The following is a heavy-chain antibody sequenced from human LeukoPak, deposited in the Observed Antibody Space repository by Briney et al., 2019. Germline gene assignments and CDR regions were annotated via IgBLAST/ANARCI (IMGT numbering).Heavy chain of an antibody. CDR1: GFSFSRYT. CDR3: ARDPGSYRYSHY. J-gene: IGHJ4*02. V-gene: IGHV3-21*01. D-gene: IGHD3-16*02. CDR2: ISSSSTYM. Sequence: AGGSLRLSCAASGFSFSRYTMNWVRQAPGKGLEWVSSISSSSTYMYYADSMKGRFTISRDDANNSLYLQMNSLRAEDTAVYYCARDPGSYRYSHYWGQGTLVTVSS.